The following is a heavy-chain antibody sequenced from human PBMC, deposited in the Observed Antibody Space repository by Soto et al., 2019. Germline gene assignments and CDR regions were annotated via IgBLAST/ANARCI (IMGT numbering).Heavy chain of an antibody. CDR1: GFNFSTYW. CDR2: IKQDGTEK. J-gene: IGHJ4*02. D-gene: IGHD3-16*02. Sequence: EVQLVESGGGLVQPGGSLRLSCAASGFNFSTYWMTWVRQAPGKGLEWVANIKQDGTEKNYADSVKGRFTISRDNAKKSLYLQMDSLRVEDTALYYCTRGGVIVTWGQGILVTVSS. V-gene: IGHV3-7*01. CDR3: TRGGVIVT.